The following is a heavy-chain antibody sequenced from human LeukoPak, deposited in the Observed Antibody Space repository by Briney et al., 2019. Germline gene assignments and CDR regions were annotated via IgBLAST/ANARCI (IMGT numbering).Heavy chain of an antibody. D-gene: IGHD6-13*01. CDR3: ARNSIAAAGYYYYYMDV. J-gene: IGHJ6*03. CDR1: GGSISSSNW. Sequence: SETLSLTCAVSGGSISSSNWWSWVRQPPGKGLEWIGEIYHSGSTNYNPSLKSRVTISVDKSKNQFSLKLSSVTAADTAVYYCARNSIAAAGYYYYYMDVWGKGTTVTVSS. CDR2: IYHSGST. V-gene: IGHV4-4*02.